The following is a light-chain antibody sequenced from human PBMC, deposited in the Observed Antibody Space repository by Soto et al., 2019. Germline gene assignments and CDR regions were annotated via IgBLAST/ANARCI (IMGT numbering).Light chain of an antibody. Sequence: QSVLTQPPSASGTPGQTVIISCSGSRSDIGSNSVNWYQHLPGTAPKLLIYNNNQRPSGVPDRFSGSKSGTSASLAISGLQSVDEADYYCAAWDDSLTGPVFGTGTKVTVL. CDR2: NNN. V-gene: IGLV1-44*01. J-gene: IGLJ1*01. CDR3: AAWDDSLTGPV. CDR1: RSDIGSNS.